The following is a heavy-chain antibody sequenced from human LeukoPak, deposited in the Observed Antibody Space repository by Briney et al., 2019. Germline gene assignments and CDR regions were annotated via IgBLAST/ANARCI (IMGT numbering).Heavy chain of an antibody. CDR2: IWYDGSNK. V-gene: IGHV3-33*01. Sequence: PGGSLRLSCAASGFTFSSYGMHWVRQAPGKGLEWVAVIWYDGSNKYYVDSVKGRFIISRDNSKNTLYLQMNSLRAEDTAVYYCARDNGYGDRYYFDYWGQGTLASVSS. CDR1: GFTFSSYG. J-gene: IGHJ4*02. CDR3: ARDNGYGDRYYFDY. D-gene: IGHD4-17*01.